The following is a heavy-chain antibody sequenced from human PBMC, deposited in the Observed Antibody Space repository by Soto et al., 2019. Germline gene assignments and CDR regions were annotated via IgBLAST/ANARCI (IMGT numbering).Heavy chain of an antibody. V-gene: IGHV1-69*12. CDR2: IIPMFDTP. CDR3: ARSGGLDRDFNY. D-gene: IGHD2-15*01. J-gene: IGHJ4*02. CDR1: GGTFSSDS. Sequence: QVQLVQSGAEVKKPGSSVKVSCKASGGTFSSDSFSWVRQAPGQGLEWMGGIIPMFDTPIYAQKFQDRVTINADESTSPDYMQLSSLRSGDTAVYYCARSGGLDRDFNYWGQGSLVTVSS.